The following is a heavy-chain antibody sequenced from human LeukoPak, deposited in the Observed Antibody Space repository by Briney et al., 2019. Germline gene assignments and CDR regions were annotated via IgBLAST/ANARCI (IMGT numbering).Heavy chain of an antibody. CDR1: GFTFSGYG. CDR2: IWYDGNKK. J-gene: IGHJ4*02. Sequence: QPGGSLRLSCVASGFTFSGYGMHWVRQAPGKGLEWVAIIWYDGNKKYYADSVKGRFTISRDNSKNTLYLQMNSLRAEDTAVYYCAKGKEWELLLRLYYFDYWGQGTLVTVSS. V-gene: IGHV3-33*06. CDR3: AKGKEWELLLRLYYFDY. D-gene: IGHD1-26*01.